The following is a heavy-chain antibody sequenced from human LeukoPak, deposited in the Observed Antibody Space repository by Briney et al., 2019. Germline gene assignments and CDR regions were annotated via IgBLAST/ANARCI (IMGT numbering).Heavy chain of an antibody. V-gene: IGHV3-7*01. J-gene: IGHJ4*02. Sequence: GGSLRLSCAASGFTFSTYWMSWVRQAPGKGLEWVTNINQDGSEKYSVDSVKGRFTISRDNAKSSLYLQMNSLRADDTAVYYCARDRALYDSRRGYYYTEDDYWGQGTLVTVSS. CDR1: GFTFSTYW. CDR2: INQDGSEK. CDR3: ARDRALYDSRRGYYYTEDDY. D-gene: IGHD3-22*01.